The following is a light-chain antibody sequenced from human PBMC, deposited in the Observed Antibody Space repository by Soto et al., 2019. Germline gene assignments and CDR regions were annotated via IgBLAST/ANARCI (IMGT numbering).Light chain of an antibody. CDR1: QSISYS. CDR3: RQRYNWPLT. J-gene: IGKJ4*01. Sequence: VLTQSPATLSLSPGERATLSCKASQSISYSLGWFQQKPGKAPRLLIDDASDRATGIPSRFTGSGSGSDFSLTISSLEPEDFGIYYCRQRYNWPLTFGGGTKVEIK. V-gene: IGKV3-11*01. CDR2: DAS.